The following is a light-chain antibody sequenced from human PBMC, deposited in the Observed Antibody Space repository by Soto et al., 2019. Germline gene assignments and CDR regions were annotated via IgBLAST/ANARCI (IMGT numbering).Light chain of an antibody. J-gene: IGLJ1*01. CDR3: SSYAGSNNSYV. CDR2: EVS. Sequence: VLTQPPSASGSPGQSVTISCTGTSSDVGGYNYVSWYQQHPGKAPKLMIYEVSKRPSGVPDRFSGSKSGNTASLTVSGLQAEDEADYYCSSYAGSNNSYVFGTGTKVTVL. V-gene: IGLV2-8*01. CDR1: SSDVGGYNY.